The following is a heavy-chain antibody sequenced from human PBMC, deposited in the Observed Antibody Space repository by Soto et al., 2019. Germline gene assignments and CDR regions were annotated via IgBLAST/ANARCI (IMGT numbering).Heavy chain of an antibody. CDR3: AREIGYYYDSSGYYQNWFDP. CDR1: GGTFSSYA. Sequence: SVKVSCKASGGTFSSYAISWVRQAPGQGLEWMGGIIPIFGTANYAQKFQGRVTITADESTSTAYMELSSLRSEDTAVYYCAREIGYYYDSSGYYQNWFDPWGQGTLVTVSS. D-gene: IGHD3-22*01. V-gene: IGHV1-69*13. J-gene: IGHJ5*02. CDR2: IIPIFGTA.